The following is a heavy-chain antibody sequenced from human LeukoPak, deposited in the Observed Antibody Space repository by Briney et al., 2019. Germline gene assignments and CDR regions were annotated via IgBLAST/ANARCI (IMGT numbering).Heavy chain of an antibody. J-gene: IGHJ5*02. CDR2: IYYSGST. Sequence: SETLSLTCTVSGGSISSYYWSWIRQPPGKGLEWIGYIYYSGSTNYNSSLKSRVTISVDTSKNQFSLKLSSVTAADTAVYYCARVRYGDYGFDPWGQGTLVTVSS. CDR3: ARVRYGDYGFDP. CDR1: GGSISSYY. D-gene: IGHD4-17*01. V-gene: IGHV4-59*01.